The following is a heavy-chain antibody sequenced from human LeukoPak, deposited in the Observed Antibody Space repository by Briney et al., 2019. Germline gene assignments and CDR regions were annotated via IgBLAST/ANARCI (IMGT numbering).Heavy chain of an antibody. Sequence: ASVKVSCRASGYTFTSYGISWVRQAPGQGLEWMGWISAYNGNTNYAQKLQGRVTMTTDTSTSTAYMELRSLRSDDTAVYYCAAGYYYSSGSSYMDVWGKGTTVTISS. CDR3: AAGYYYSSGSSYMDV. D-gene: IGHD3-10*01. CDR2: ISAYNGNT. J-gene: IGHJ6*03. V-gene: IGHV1-18*01. CDR1: GYTFTSYG.